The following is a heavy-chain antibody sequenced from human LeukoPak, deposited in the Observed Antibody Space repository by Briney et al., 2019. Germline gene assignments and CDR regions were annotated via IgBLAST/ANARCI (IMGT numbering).Heavy chain of an antibody. CDR1: GGSFSGYY. V-gene: IGHV4-34*01. CDR2: INHSGST. D-gene: IGHD2-2*01. CDR3: ARIGVVVPAAIPYYYYGMDV. Sequence: SETLSLTCAVYGGSFSGYYWSWIRQPPGKGLEWIGEINHSGSTNYNPSLKSRVTISVDTSKNQFSLKLSSVTAADTAVYYCARIGVVVPAAIPYYYYGMDVWGQGTTVTVSS. J-gene: IGHJ6*02.